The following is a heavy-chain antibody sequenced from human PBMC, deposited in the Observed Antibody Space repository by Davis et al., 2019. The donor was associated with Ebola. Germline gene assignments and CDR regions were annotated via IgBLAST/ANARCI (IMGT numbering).Heavy chain of an antibody. J-gene: IGHJ4*02. CDR3: ANMDAHRELPTD. CDR2: ISSSGSTI. D-gene: IGHD3-10*01. V-gene: IGHV3-11*01. CDR1: GFTFSDYY. Sequence: GESLKISCAASGFTFSDYYMSWIRQAPGKGLEWVSYISSSGSTIYYADSVKGRFTISRDNAKNSLYLQMNSLRAEDTAVYYCANMDAHRELPTDWGQGTLVTVSS.